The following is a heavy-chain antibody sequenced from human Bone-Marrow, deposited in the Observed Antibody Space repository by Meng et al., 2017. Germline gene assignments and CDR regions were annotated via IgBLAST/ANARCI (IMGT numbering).Heavy chain of an antibody. CDR1: GFTFSSYW. Sequence: GGSLRLSCAASGFTFSSYWMSWVRQAPGKGLEWVANIKQDGSEKYYVDSVKGRFTISRDNSKNTLYLQMNSLRAEDTAVYYCARENTIFGAYFDYWGQGTLVTVSS. CDR2: IKQDGSEK. CDR3: ARENTIFGAYFDY. V-gene: IGHV3-7*01. J-gene: IGHJ4*02. D-gene: IGHD3-3*01.